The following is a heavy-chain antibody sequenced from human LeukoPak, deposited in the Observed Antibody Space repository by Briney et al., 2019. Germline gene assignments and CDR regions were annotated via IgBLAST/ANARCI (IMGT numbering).Heavy chain of an antibody. V-gene: IGHV1-2*02. J-gene: IGHJ4*02. D-gene: IGHD3-22*01. Sequence: ASVKVSCKASGYTFTSYGISWVRQAPGQGLEWMGWINPNSGGTNYAQKFQGRVTMTRDTSISTAYMELSRLRSDDTAVYYCAREGGQHYYDSSAYGYWGQGTLVTVSS. CDR3: AREGGQHYYDSSAYGY. CDR2: INPNSGGT. CDR1: GYTFTSYG.